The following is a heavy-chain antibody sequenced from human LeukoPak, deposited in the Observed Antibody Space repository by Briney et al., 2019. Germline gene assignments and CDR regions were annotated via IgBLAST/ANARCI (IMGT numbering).Heavy chain of an antibody. Sequence: ASVKVSCKASGYTFTSYDINWVRQATGQGLEWMGWMNPNSGNTGYAQKFQGRVTMTRNTSICTAYMELSSLRSEDTAVYYCARGRNAYYDFWSGDPYYYYGMDVWGQGTTVTVSS. J-gene: IGHJ6*02. CDR2: MNPNSGNT. V-gene: IGHV1-8*01. CDR3: ARGRNAYYDFWSGDPYYYYGMDV. CDR1: GYTFTSYD. D-gene: IGHD3-3*01.